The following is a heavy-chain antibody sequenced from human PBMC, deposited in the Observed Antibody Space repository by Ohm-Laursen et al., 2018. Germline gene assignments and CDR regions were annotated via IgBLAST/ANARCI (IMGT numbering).Heavy chain of an antibody. D-gene: IGHD1-26*01. CDR3: AREGEGGSYYGNYFDY. J-gene: IGHJ4*02. Sequence: GSLRLSCSASGFTFRSYGMNWVRQAPGKGLEWVSSISSSSSYIYYADSVKGRFTISRDNSKNTLYLQMNSLRAEDTAVYYCAREGEGGSYYGNYFDYWGQGALVTVSS. CDR1: GFTFRSYG. CDR2: ISSSSSYI. V-gene: IGHV3-21*01.